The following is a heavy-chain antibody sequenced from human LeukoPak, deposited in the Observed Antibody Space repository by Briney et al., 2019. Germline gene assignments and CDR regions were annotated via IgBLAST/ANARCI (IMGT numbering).Heavy chain of an antibody. CDR1: GFPFSAFA. CDR3: AKCRGGGGEYWHFDV. V-gene: IGHV3-23*01. Sequence: GGSLRLSCVASGFPFSAFAMTWVRPAPGRGVEWVSALSGSVGRANYADSVKNRFTISRDNSQKTLYLQMKTLRAQDSAVYFCAKCRGGGGEYWHFDVWGRGILVTVSS. CDR2: LSGSVGRA. J-gene: IGHJ2*01. D-gene: IGHD2-15*01.